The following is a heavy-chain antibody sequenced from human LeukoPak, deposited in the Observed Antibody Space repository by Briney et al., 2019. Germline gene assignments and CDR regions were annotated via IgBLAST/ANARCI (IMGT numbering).Heavy chain of an antibody. CDR1: GCSVIAYY. D-gene: IGHD2-2*01. CDR3: ARDRAPVVPDALPNVHYNYYMDV. Sequence: SETLSLTCTVSGCSVIAYYWSWIRQPAGKGLEWIGRIYSTGSTTYNPSLKSPVTMSVGTSRNHFSLKVTSVTAADSAVYYCARDRAPVVPDALPNVHYNYYMDVWGKGTTVTVSS. CDR2: IYSTGST. V-gene: IGHV4-4*07. J-gene: IGHJ6*03.